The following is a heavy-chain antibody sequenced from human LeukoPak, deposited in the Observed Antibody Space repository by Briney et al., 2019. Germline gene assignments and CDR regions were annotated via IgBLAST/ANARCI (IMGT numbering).Heavy chain of an antibody. Sequence: GGSLRLSCAASGFTFSSNSMTWVRQTPGKGLEWVSGISGSGDSTFYADSVKGRFTISRDNADNSMYLQMNSLRGEDTAVYHCARNRASNDYWGQGTLVTVSS. V-gene: IGHV3-23*01. J-gene: IGHJ4*02. D-gene: IGHD4-11*01. CDR3: ARNRASNDY. CDR2: ISGSGDST. CDR1: GFTFSSNS.